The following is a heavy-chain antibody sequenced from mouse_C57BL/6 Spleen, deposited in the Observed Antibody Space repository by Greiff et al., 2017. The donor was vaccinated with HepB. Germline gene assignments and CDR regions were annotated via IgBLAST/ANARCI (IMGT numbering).Heavy chain of an antibody. J-gene: IGHJ2*01. Sequence: EVQLQQSGAELVRPGASVKLSCTASGFNIKDYYMHWVKQRPEQGLEWIGRIDPEDGDTEYAPKFQGKATMTAETSSNTAYLQLSSLTSEDTAVYYSTRGSSYEGDYWGQGTTLTVSS. V-gene: IGHV14-1*01. CDR3: TRGSSYEGDY. CDR1: GFNIKDYY. CDR2: IDPEDGDT. D-gene: IGHD1-1*01.